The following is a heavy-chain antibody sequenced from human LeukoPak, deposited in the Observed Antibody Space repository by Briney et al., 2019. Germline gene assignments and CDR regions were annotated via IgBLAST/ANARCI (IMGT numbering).Heavy chain of an antibody. CDR3: AKDIAASGLPRIFDL. Sequence: GGSLRLSCAASGFTFSGYSMNWVRQAPGKGLEWVSSISSTSSYIYYADSVKGRFTISRDNAKNSLYLQMNSLSAEDTAVYYCAKDIAASGLPRIFDLWGQGTLVTVSS. J-gene: IGHJ4*02. CDR1: GFTFSGYS. D-gene: IGHD6-13*01. V-gene: IGHV3-21*04. CDR2: ISSTSSYI.